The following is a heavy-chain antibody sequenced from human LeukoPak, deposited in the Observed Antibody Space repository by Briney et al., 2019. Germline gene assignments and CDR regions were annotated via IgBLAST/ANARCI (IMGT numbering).Heavy chain of an antibody. CDR2: IIQDGSAK. D-gene: IGHD5-24*01. CDR1: GFTFSSYW. J-gene: IGHJ4*02. V-gene: IGHV3-7*01. Sequence: SGGSLRLSCAASGFTFSSYWMTWVRQAPGKGLEWVANIIQDGSAKYYVDSVKGRFTISRDNAKNSLYLQMNSLRAEDTAVYYCARDGGRREDYWGQGTLVTVSS. CDR3: ARDGGRREDY.